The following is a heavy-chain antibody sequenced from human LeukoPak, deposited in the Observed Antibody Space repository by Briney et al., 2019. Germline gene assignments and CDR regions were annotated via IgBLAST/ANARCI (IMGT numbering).Heavy chain of an antibody. Sequence: SETLSLTCTVSGGSISSSSYFWGWIRQPPGKGLEWIANIYYSGSTYFNLSLKSRVTISVDKSKNQFSLKLKSVTAADTAVYYCARAGAWQIDPWGQGTLVTVSS. J-gene: IGHJ5*02. CDR2: IYYSGST. V-gene: IGHV4-39*07. CDR3: ARAGAWQIDP. CDR1: GGSISSSSYF. D-gene: IGHD3-10*01.